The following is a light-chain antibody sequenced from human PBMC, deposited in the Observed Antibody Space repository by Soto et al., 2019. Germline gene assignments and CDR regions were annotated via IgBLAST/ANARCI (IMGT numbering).Light chain of an antibody. CDR3: QQRTNWPLT. CDR2: DAS. Sequence: EIVLTQSPATLSFSPGERATLSCRASQSVDKYLVWYQQKPGQAPGLLIYDASSRATGIPARFSGSGSGTDFSLTITSLEPEDFAVYYCQQRTNWPLTFGGGTKLEIK. V-gene: IGKV3-11*01. J-gene: IGKJ4*01. CDR1: QSVDKY.